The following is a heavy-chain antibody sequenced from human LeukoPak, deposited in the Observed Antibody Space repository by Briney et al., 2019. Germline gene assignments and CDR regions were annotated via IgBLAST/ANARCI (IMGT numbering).Heavy chain of an antibody. CDR3: AKATGYGLVSDYYYYYGMDV. Sequence: PGGSLRLSCAASGFTFSSYAMSWVRQAPGKGLEWVSAISGSGGSTYYADSVKGRFTISRDNSKNTLYLQMNSLRAEDTAVYYCAKATGYGLVSDYYYYYGMDVWGQGTTVTVSS. V-gene: IGHV3-23*01. D-gene: IGHD3/OR15-3a*01. CDR1: GFTFSSYA. J-gene: IGHJ6*02. CDR2: ISGSGGST.